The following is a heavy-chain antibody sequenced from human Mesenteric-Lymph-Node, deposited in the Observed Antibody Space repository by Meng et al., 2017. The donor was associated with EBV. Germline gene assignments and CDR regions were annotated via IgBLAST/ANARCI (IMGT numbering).Heavy chain of an antibody. V-gene: IGHV4-61*01. J-gene: IGHJ4*02. CDR1: GVSVSGDSFY. D-gene: IGHD1-26*01. CDR2: IYDSGIT. CDR3: ARDRGWELLDY. Sequence: QLQESSPGPVQPSEPLSLSCTCSGVSVSGDSFYWSWIRQPPGKGLEWIGFIYDSGITHYSPSLKSRVTISVDTSKNQFSLELRSMTPADTAVYYCARDRGWELLDYWGQGTLVTVSS.